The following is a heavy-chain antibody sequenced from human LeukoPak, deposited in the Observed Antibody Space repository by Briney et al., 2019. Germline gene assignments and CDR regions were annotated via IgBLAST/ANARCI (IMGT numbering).Heavy chain of an antibody. CDR1: GFTFSSYA. V-gene: IGHV3-23*01. J-gene: IGHJ4*02. CDR2: ISGSGGST. Sequence: GGSLRLSCAASGFTFSSYAMSWFRQAPGKGLEWVSAISGSGGSTYYADSVKGRFTISRDSSKNTLYLQMNSLRAEDTAVYYCAKEPRGAGYFDYWGQGTLVTVSS. CDR3: AKEPRGAGYFDY.